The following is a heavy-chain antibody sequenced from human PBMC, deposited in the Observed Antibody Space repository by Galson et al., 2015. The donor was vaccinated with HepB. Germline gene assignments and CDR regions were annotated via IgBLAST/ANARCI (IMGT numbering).Heavy chain of an antibody. V-gene: IGHV1-3*01. CDR2: INAGNGNT. CDR3: ARGSEYFDY. J-gene: IGHJ4*02. CDR1: GYTFNTYA. Sequence: SVKVSCKASGYTFNTYAMHWVRQAPGQRLEWMGWINAGNGNTKYSQRFQDRVTISRDTSASTVYMELSSLRSEDTAVYYCARGSEYFDYWVQGTLVTVSS. D-gene: IGHD2/OR15-2a*01.